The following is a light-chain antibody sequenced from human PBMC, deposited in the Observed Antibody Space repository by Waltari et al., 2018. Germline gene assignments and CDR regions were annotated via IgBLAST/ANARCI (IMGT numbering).Light chain of an antibody. CDR3: QSYDSSLRDV. V-gene: IGLV1-40*01. CDR2: SNF. CDR1: SSNIGGGYE. J-gene: IGLJ1*01. Sequence: QSVLTQPPSVSGAPGQRVTISCTGSSSNIGGGYEVHWYQQLPGTAPKLLIYSNFNRPSGVPDRFCGSKSGTSAFRAISWLQAEDEADYYCQSYDSSLRDVFGTGTKVTVL.